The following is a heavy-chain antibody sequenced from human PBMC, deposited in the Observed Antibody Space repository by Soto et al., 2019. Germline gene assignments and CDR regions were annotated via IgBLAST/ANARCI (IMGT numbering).Heavy chain of an antibody. D-gene: IGHD6-13*01. CDR3: ARLQAAAGDNDLTFDY. V-gene: IGHV5-51*01. Sequence: PGESLKISCKGSGYSLTSYWISWVRQMPGKGLEWMGIIYPGDSDTKYSPSFQGHVTISADKSISTAYLQWSSLKASDTAMYYCARLQAAAGDNDLTFDYWGQGTLVTVSS. CDR2: IYPGDSDT. J-gene: IGHJ4*02. CDR1: GYSLTSYW.